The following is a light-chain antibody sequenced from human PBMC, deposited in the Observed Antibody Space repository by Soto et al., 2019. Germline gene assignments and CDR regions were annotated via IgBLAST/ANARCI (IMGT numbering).Light chain of an antibody. J-gene: IGKJ4*01. CDR2: VAS. V-gene: IGKV1-39*01. CDR1: QSVGRF. CDR3: QQSSSIPLT. Sequence: DIQMTQSPSSLSASVGDRVTITCRASQSVGRFLNWYQQKPGTAPKLLIYVASSLQSGVPSRFSGSGSGTEFTLTISSLQPADFATYYCQQSSSIPLTFGGGTKVEIK.